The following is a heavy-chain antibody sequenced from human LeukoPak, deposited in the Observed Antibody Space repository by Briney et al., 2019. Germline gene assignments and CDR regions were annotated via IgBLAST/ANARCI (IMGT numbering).Heavy chain of an antibody. J-gene: IGHJ4*02. CDR2: IYHSGST. CDR3: ASLGRGWD. D-gene: IGHD1-26*01. V-gene: IGHV4-38-2*01. Sequence: SETLSLTCAVSGYSISSGYYWGWIRQPPGKGLEWIGSIYHSGSTYYNPSLKSRVTISVDTSTNQFSLKLSSVTAADTAVYYCASLGRGWDWGQGTLVTVSS. CDR1: GYSISSGYY.